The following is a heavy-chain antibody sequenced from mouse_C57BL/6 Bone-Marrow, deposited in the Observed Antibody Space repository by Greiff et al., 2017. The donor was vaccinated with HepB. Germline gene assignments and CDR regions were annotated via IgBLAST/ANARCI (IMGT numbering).Heavy chain of an antibody. CDR1: GFTFSDAW. Sequence: EVKLMESGGGLVQPGGSMKLSCAASGFTFSDAWMDWVRQSPEKGLEWVAEIRNKANNHATYYAESVKGRFTISRDDSKSSVYLQMNSLRAEDTGIYYCTRGRLRREGYFDVWGTGTTVTVSS. V-gene: IGHV6-6*01. CDR2: IRNKANNHAT. CDR3: TRGRLRREGYFDV. J-gene: IGHJ1*03. D-gene: IGHD2-2*01.